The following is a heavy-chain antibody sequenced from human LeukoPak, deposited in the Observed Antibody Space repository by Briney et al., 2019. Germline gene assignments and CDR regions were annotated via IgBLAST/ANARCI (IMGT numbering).Heavy chain of an antibody. CDR3: ARVRAAAGTIRYFQH. J-gene: IGHJ1*01. CDR2: ISSSSSYI. Sequence: PGGSLRLSRAASGFTFSSYYMNWVRQAPGKGLEWVSSISSSSSYIYYADSVKGRFTISRDNAKNSLFLQMDSLRAEDTAVYYCARVRAAAGTIRYFQHWGQGTLVTVSS. D-gene: IGHD6-13*01. CDR1: GFTFSSYY. V-gene: IGHV3-21*01.